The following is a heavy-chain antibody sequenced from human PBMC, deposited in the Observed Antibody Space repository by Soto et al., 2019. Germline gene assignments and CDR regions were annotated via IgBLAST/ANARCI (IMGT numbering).Heavy chain of an antibody. Sequence: QVQLQESGPGLVKPSGTLSLTCTVSGASVVNDNWWSWVRQPPGKGLEWIAEMHHSGSRNYKPSLQSRITMSVDNANNQFSLKLNSVTAADTAVYVCACGGGGGNWWGQGTLVTVSS. CDR2: MHHSGSR. J-gene: IGHJ4*02. D-gene: IGHD2-21*01. CDR3: ACGGGGGNW. V-gene: IGHV4-4*02. CDR1: GASVVNDNW.